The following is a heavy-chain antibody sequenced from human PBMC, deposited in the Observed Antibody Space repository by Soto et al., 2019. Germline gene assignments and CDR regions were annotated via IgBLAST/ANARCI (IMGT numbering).Heavy chain of an antibody. D-gene: IGHD4-17*01. CDR3: AREDGISDGYGEYRNWFDP. J-gene: IGHJ5*02. CDR2: INPNSGGT. V-gene: IGHV1-2*04. CDR1: GYTFTGYY. Sequence: ASVKVSCKASGYTFTGYYMHWVRQAPGQGLEWMGWINPNSGGTNYAQKFQGWVTMTRDTSISTAYMELRSLRSDDTAVYYCAREDGISDGYGEYRNWFDPWGQGTLVTVSS.